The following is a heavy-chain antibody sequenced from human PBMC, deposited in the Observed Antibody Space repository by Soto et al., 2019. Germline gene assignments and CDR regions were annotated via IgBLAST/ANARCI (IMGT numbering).Heavy chain of an antibody. J-gene: IGHJ4*02. D-gene: IGHD2-21*01. CDR1: GFTVSNSY. Sequence: LRLSCAASGFTVSNSYMSWVRQAPGKGLEWVSVIYSGGSTYYADSVKGRFTISRDSSKNTLYLQMNSLRAEDTAVYYCARGFQSSFGYWGQRTLVTVSS. CDR3: ARGFQSSFGY. CDR2: IYSGGST. V-gene: IGHV3-53*01.